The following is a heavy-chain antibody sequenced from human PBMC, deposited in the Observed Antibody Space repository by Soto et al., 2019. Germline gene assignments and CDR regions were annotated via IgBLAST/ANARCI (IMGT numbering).Heavy chain of an antibody. CDR2: IYSGGST. V-gene: IGHV3-66*01. CDR1: GFTVSSNY. J-gene: IGHJ6*01. CDR3: TDDPRPPHCIAF. Sequence: EVQLVESGGGLVQPGGSLRLSCAASGFTVSSNYMSWVRQAPGKGLEWVSVIYSGGSTYYADSVKGRFTISRDNSKNTLYLHMHSRGAEETAVYYCTDDPRPPHCIAFWAHGTTGNVSS. D-gene: IGHD6-13*01.